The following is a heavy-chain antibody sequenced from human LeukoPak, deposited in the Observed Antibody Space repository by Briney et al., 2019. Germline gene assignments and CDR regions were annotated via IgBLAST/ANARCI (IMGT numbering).Heavy chain of an antibody. CDR2: ISWNSGSM. CDR1: GFTFSSYS. D-gene: IGHD1-14*01. Sequence: GGSLRLSCAASGFTFSSYSMNWVRQAPGKGLEWVSGISWNSGSMGYADSVKGRFTISRDNAKNSLYLQMNSLRAEDTALYYCAKDISHGNFDIWGQGTMVTVSS. V-gene: IGHV3-9*01. J-gene: IGHJ3*02. CDR3: AKDISHGNFDI.